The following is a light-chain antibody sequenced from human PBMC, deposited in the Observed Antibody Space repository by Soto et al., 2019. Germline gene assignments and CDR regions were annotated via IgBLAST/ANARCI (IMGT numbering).Light chain of an antibody. V-gene: IGKV3-11*01. CDR3: HQRQSWPRT. CDR1: QAVNTR. CDR2: LAS. Sequence: EIVLPQSPNPLSSFAGDRFTLSCMASQAVNTRLAWYQHKPGQAPRLLIYLASNRAAGVPARFSGSGSGTDFTLTISDVEPEDFAVYYCHQRQSWPRTFGQGTKVDI. J-gene: IGKJ1*01.